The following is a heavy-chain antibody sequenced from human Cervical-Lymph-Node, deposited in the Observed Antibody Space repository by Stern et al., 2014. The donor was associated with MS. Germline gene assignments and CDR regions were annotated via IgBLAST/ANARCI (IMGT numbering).Heavy chain of an antibody. CDR2: IDWDDDK. Sequence: GESGPALVKPTQTLTLTCTFSGFSLSTSGMRVSWIRQPPGKALEWLARIDWDDDKFYSTSLKTRLTISKDTSKNQVVLTMTNVDPVDTATYYCARSPPYYEFWNDYYYFDYWGQGTLVAVSS. CDR3: ARSPPYYEFWNDYYYFDY. J-gene: IGHJ4*02. CDR1: GFSLSTSGMR. V-gene: IGHV2-70*17. D-gene: IGHD3-3*01.